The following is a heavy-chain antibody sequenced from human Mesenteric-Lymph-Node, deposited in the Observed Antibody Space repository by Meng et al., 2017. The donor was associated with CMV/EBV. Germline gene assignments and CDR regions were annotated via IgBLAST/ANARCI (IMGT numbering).Heavy chain of an antibody. J-gene: IGHJ4*02. CDR1: GFTFSNYA. CDR2: ISYEGNHK. D-gene: IGHD6-6*01. Sequence: ASGFTFSNYAMYWVRQAPGKGLEWATVISYEGNHKYYTDSVKGRFTISRDDSKNTLSLQMSGLRGEDTAVYYCARGYTSSSRPIDFWGQGTLVTVSS. V-gene: IGHV3-30*04. CDR3: ARGYTSSSRPIDF.